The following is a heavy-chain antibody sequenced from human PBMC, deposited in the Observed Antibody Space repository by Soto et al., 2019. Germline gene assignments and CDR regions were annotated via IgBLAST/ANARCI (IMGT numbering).Heavy chain of an antibody. Sequence: EVQLLESGGGLVQPGGSLRLSCAASGFTLGTYVMTWVRQAPGKGLEWVSPISGRGGSTNYADPVKGRFTISRDNTKNTLYLQMNSLRVEDTAVYYCAKDRKGSYCSGGTCYSFDYWGQGTLVTVPS. CDR3: AKDRKGSYCSGGTCYSFDY. J-gene: IGHJ4*02. CDR2: ISGRGGST. CDR1: GFTLGTYV. D-gene: IGHD2-15*01. V-gene: IGHV3-23*01.